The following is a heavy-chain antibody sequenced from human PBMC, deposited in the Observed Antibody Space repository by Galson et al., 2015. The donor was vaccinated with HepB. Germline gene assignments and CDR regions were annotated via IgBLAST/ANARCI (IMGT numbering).Heavy chain of an antibody. Sequence: SLRLSCASSGFTLSTYSMNWVRQAPGKGLEWVSSISSSSLYVYYADSVRGRFTVSRDNAKNSHYLQMTSLSAEDTAVYYCARVYGSGSYGYGMDVWGQGTTATVS. CDR3: ARVYGSGSYGYGMDV. CDR1: GFTLSTYS. D-gene: IGHD3-10*01. CDR2: ISSSSLYV. V-gene: IGHV3-21*01. J-gene: IGHJ6*02.